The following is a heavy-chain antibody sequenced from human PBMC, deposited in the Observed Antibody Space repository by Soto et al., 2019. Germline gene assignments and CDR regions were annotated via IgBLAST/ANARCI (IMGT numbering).Heavy chain of an antibody. CDR1: GFTFSDYS. D-gene: IGHD1-1*01. CDR3: ARGNAYNSFDY. V-gene: IGHV3-21*01. J-gene: IGHJ4*02. CDR2: IDLSSTYI. Sequence: EVQLVESGGGLXXXXXSXRLSCATSGFTFSDYSMNWVRQAPGKGLEWVSSIDLSSTYIYYADSVKGRFIISRDYAKNSLSLQVTSLRAEDTAVYYCARGNAYNSFDYWGQGTLVTVSS.